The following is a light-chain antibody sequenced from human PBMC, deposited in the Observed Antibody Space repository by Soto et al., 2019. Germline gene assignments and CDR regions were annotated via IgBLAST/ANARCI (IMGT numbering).Light chain of an antibody. J-gene: IGKJ3*01. CDR3: QQYNSDVFT. Sequence: DIQMTQSPSTLSASVGDRVTITCRASQSISRTLAWYQQKPGRAPKLLIFDASSLESGVPSRFGGSGFGTEFTLTISRLQPDDFATYYCQQYNSDVFTFGPGTTVDIK. CDR1: QSISRT. V-gene: IGKV1-5*01. CDR2: DAS.